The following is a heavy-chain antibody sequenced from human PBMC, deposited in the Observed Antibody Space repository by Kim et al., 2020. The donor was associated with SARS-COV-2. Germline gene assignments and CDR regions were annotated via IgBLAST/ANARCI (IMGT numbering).Heavy chain of an antibody. Sequence: GASVKVSCKASGYIFTSNKMQWVRQAPGQGLEWMGIITPIDGATSYTQKFQGRVTMTRDTSTSTVYMELSSLNPEDTAVYYCARDNTAWSIDYWGQGTLVTGS. D-gene: IGHD2-21*02. J-gene: IGHJ4*02. CDR1: GYIFTSNK. CDR3: ARDNTAWSIDY. V-gene: IGHV1-46*01. CDR2: ITPIDGAT.